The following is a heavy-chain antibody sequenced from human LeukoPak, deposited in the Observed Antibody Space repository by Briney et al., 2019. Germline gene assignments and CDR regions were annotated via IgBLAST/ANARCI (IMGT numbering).Heavy chain of an antibody. CDR3: ARAYEYGWFDP. CDR1: GYTFTNYG. D-gene: IGHD4/OR15-4a*01. Sequence: GASVKVSCKASGYTFTNYGISWVRQAPGQGLEWMGWINPKTGDKTYAQKFQGRVTMTWDTSITTAYMELSSLRSDDTAVYYCARAYEYGWFDPWGQGTQVTVSS. CDR2: INPKTGDK. J-gene: IGHJ5*02. V-gene: IGHV1-2*02.